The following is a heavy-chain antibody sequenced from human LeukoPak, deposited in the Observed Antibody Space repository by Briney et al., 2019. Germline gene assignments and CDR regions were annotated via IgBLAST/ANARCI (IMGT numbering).Heavy chain of an antibody. D-gene: IGHD5-18*01. CDR1: GFTFNSYA. CDR3: AKDGTWIQLWLAY. V-gene: IGHV3-23*01. CDR2: ISGGGGST. Sequence: GGSLRLSCAASGFTFNSYAMSWVRQAPGKGLEWVSAISGGGGSTYYADSVKGRFTMSRDNSKNTLYLQMNSLGAEDTAVYYCAKDGTWIQLWLAYWGQGTLVTVSS. J-gene: IGHJ4*02.